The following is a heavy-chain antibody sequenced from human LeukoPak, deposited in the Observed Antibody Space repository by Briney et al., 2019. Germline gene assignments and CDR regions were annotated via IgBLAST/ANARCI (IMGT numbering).Heavy chain of an antibody. J-gene: IGHJ5*02. Sequence: PSETLSLTCTVSGGSISSYYWSWIRQPPGKGLEWIGYIYTSGSTSYNPSLKSRVTISVDTSKNQFSLKLSSVTAADTAVYYCARQRYCSSTSCSTPALFDPWGLGTLVTVSS. CDR3: ARQRYCSSTSCSTPALFDP. D-gene: IGHD2-2*01. V-gene: IGHV4-4*09. CDR2: IYTSGST. CDR1: GGSISSYY.